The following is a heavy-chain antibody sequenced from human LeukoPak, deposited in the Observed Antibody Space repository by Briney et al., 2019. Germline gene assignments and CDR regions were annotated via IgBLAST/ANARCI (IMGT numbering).Heavy chain of an antibody. CDR2: IFYSGSS. D-gene: IGHD3-22*01. J-gene: IGHJ4*02. V-gene: IGHV4-38-2*01. CDR1: GFTFSSYA. Sequence: SGGSLRLSCAASGFTFSSYAMSWVRQPPGKGLEWIGSIFYSGSSYYNPSLKSRVTISVHTSKNQFSLRLNSVTAADTAVYYCARQYYDSSGYYYVWGQGTLVTVSS. CDR3: ARQYYDSSGYYYV.